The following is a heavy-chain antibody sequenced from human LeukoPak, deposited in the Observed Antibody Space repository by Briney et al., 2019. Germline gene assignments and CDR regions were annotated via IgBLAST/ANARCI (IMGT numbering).Heavy chain of an antibody. CDR2: IGFDGSDH. J-gene: IGHJ4*02. CDR3: AKDIRRGYNYGYDQFAY. CDR1: GFTFKYYG. Sequence: PGGSLRLSCEASGFTFKYYGIHWVRQAPGKGLEWVGFIGFDGSDHSYADSVKGRFTISRDNSKNTLYLQMNSLRAEDTAVYYCAKDIRRGYNYGYDQFAYWGLGTLVTVSS. D-gene: IGHD5-18*01. V-gene: IGHV3-30*02.